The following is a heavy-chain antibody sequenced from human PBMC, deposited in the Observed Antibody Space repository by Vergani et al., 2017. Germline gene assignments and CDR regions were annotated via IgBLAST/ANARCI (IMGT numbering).Heavy chain of an antibody. D-gene: IGHD4-23*01. V-gene: IGHV1-2*02. CDR2: INPNSGGT. CDR3: ARDRWGPSSGTTQPYGMDV. Sequence: QVQLVQSGAEVKKPGASVKVSCKASGYTFTGYYMHWVRQAPGQGLEWMGWINPNSGGTNYAQKFQGRVTMTRDTSISPAYMELSRLRSDDTAVYYCARDRWGPSSGTTQPYGMDVWGQGTTVTVSS. J-gene: IGHJ6*02. CDR1: GYTFTGYY.